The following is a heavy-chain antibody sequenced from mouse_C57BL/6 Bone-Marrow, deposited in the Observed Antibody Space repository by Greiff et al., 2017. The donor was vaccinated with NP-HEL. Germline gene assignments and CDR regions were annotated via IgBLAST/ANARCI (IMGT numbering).Heavy chain of an antibody. CDR2: IDPSDSYT. Sequence: VQLQQPGAELVKPGASVKLSCKASGYTFTSYWMQWVKQRPGQGLEWIGEIDPSDSYTNYNQKFKGKATLTVDTSSSTASMQLSRLKSEDSPVYYCARPTKEYFDYWGQGTTLPVSS. CDR1: GYTFTSYW. V-gene: IGHV1-50*01. D-gene: IGHD2-10*01. J-gene: IGHJ2*01. CDR3: ARPTKEYFDY.